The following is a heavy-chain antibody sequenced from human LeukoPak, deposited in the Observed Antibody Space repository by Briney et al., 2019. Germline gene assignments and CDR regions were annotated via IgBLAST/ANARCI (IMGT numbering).Heavy chain of an antibody. CDR2: FDPEDGET. J-gene: IGHJ6*02. Sequence: AASVKVSCKVSGYTLTELSMHWVRQAPGKGLEWMGGFDPEDGETIYAQKFQGRVTMTEDTSTDTAYMELSSLRSEDTAVYYCATGAAAAAGPYCSGGSCYSGSYGMDVWGQGTTVTVSS. V-gene: IGHV1-24*01. CDR3: ATGAAAAAGPYCSGGSCYSGSYGMDV. D-gene: IGHD2-15*01. CDR1: GYTLTELS.